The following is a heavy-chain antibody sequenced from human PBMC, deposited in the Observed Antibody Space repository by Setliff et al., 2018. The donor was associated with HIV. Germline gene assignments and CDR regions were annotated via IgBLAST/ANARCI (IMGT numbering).Heavy chain of an antibody. CDR3: ARDHGGNSGYNWFDP. V-gene: IGHV1-2*02. D-gene: IGHD2-21*02. J-gene: IGHJ5*02. CDR1: GYTFTNYY. Sequence: ASVKVSCKASGYTFTNYYMHWVRQAPGQGLEWMGWINPNSGGTNYAQKFQGRVTMTRDTSFSTAYTSIRTTYMELTNLKSDDTAVYYCARDHGGNSGYNWFDPWGQGTLVTVSS. CDR2: INPNSGGT.